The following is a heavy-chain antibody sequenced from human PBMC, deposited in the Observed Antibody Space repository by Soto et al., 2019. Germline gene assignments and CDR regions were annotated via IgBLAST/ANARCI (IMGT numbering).Heavy chain of an antibody. Sequence: SETLSLTCTVSGGSISSYYWSWIRQPAGKGLEWIGRIYTSGSTNYNPSLESRVTMSVDTSKNQFSLKLSSVTAADTAVYYCARDSDTFFDSGWFDPWGQGTLVTVSS. D-gene: IGHD3-3*02. V-gene: IGHV4-4*07. CDR1: GGSISSYY. CDR3: ARDSDTFFDSGWFDP. CDR2: IYTSGST. J-gene: IGHJ5*02.